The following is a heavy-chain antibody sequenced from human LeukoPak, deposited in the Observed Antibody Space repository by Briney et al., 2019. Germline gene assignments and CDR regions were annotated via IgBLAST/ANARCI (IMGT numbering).Heavy chain of an antibody. CDR3: AREGGFYRPLDY. CDR2: VHLSGRT. D-gene: IGHD6-25*01. Sequence: SETLSLTCDVSGGSISTTNWWTWVRQPPGGGLEWIGEVHLSGRTHYSPSLESRVTMSVDMSENHVSLQLTSVTAADSAVYYCAREGGFYRPLDYSGPGTLVIVSA. CDR1: GGSISTTNW. J-gene: IGHJ4*02. V-gene: IGHV4-4*02.